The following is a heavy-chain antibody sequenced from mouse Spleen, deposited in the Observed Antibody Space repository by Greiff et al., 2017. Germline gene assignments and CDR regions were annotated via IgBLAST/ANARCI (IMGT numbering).Heavy chain of an antibody. CDR1: GFSLTSYG. CDR3: ARKGGNFYWYFDV. V-gene: IGHV2-2*01. D-gene: IGHD2-1*01. Sequence: VKLVESGPGLVQPSQSLSITCTVSGFSLTSYGVHWVRQSPGKGLEWLGVIWSGGSTDYNAAFISRLSISKDNSKSQVFFKMNSLQADDTAIYYCARKGGNFYWYFDVWGAGTTVTVSS. CDR2: IWSGGST. J-gene: IGHJ1*01.